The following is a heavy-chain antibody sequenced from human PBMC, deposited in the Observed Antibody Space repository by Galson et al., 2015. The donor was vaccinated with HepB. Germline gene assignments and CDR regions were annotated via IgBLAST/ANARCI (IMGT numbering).Heavy chain of an antibody. Sequence: SVKVSCKASGGTFSSYAISWVRQAPGQGLEWMGDIIPIFNRPKYAQKFQGRVTITADESTNTAYMELSGLRSEDTAVYYCARGGIAVAGTGNWFDPWGQGTLVTVSS. D-gene: IGHD6-19*01. CDR3: ARGGIAVAGTGNWFDP. V-gene: IGHV1-69*13. J-gene: IGHJ5*02. CDR2: IIPIFNRP. CDR1: GGTFSSYA.